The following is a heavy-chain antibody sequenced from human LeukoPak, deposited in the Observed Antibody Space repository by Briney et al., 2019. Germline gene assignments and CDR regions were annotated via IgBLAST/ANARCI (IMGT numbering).Heavy chain of an antibody. Sequence: GGSLRLSCAASGFTFSSYGMHWVRQAPGKVLEWVAVIWYDGSNKYYADSVKGRFTISRDNSKNTLYLQMNSLRAEDTAVYYCARRAPAYCGGDCYSGFDYWGQGTLVTVSS. V-gene: IGHV3-33*01. CDR3: ARRAPAYCGGDCYSGFDY. CDR1: GFTFSSYG. D-gene: IGHD2-21*02. J-gene: IGHJ4*02. CDR2: IWYDGSNK.